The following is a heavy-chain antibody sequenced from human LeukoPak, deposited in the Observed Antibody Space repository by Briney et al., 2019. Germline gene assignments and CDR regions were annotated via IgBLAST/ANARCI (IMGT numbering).Heavy chain of an antibody. CDR2: IKQDGSEK. CDR1: GFTFSSYW. J-gene: IGHJ6*02. D-gene: IGHD3-10*01. Sequence: GGSLRLSCAASGFTFSSYWMSWVRQAPGKGLEWVANIKQDGSEKYYVDSVKGRFTISRDNAKNSLYLQMNSLRAEDTAVYYCARDRYYGSGSSPPYGMDVWGQGTTVTVSS. V-gene: IGHV3-7*01. CDR3: ARDRYYGSGSSPPYGMDV.